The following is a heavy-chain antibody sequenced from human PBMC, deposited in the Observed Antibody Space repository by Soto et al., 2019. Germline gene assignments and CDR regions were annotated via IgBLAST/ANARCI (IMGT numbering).Heavy chain of an antibody. Sequence: GGSLRLSCAASGFTFSSYSMNWVRQAPGKGLEWVSYISSSSSTIYYADSVKGQFTISRDNAKNSLYLQMNSLRDEDTAVYYCAREPTIFGVVIHGMDVWGQGTTVTVSS. J-gene: IGHJ6*02. V-gene: IGHV3-48*02. D-gene: IGHD3-3*01. CDR3: AREPTIFGVVIHGMDV. CDR2: ISSSSSTI. CDR1: GFTFSSYS.